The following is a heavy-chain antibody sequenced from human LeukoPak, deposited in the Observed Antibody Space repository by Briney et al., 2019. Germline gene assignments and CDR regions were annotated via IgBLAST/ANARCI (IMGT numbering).Heavy chain of an antibody. D-gene: IGHD2-21*01. CDR2: INPNSGGT. CDR1: GYTFTGYY. V-gene: IGHV1-2*02. CDR3: ARDLCGGDCYHPGWFDP. J-gene: IGHJ5*02. Sequence: GASVKLSCKASGYTFTGYYMHWVRQAPGQGLEWMGWINPNSGGTNYAQKFQGGVTMTRDTSISTAYMELSRLRSDDTAVYYCARDLCGGDCYHPGWFDPWGQGTLVTVSS.